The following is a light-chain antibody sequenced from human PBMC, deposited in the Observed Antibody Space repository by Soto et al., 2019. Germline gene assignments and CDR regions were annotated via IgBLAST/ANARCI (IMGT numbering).Light chain of an antibody. J-gene: IGKJ2*01. CDR1: QDIGTY. CDR3: QQLRTYPYT. Sequence: DIHLTQSPSFLSASVGDRVTVTCRASQDIGTYLAWFQQKPGKAPQLLVYPASTLQGGVPSRFSGRGSGTEFSLTISSLQPEDFATYYCQQLRTYPYTFGQGTKVDIK. V-gene: IGKV1-9*01. CDR2: PAS.